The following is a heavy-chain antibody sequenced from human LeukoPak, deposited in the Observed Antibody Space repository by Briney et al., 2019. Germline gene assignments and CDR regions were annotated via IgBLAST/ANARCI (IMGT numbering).Heavy chain of an antibody. CDR2: IYSGDTT. V-gene: IGHV3-66*04. J-gene: IGHJ4*02. D-gene: IGHD1-14*01. CDR1: LYRHRLCD. CDR3: ARHRIPEDDGFSAPLSSVFPAPLSN. Sequence: PGGSRRPPCGCLLYRHRLCDKRRPPQAPGKGLDWVSAIYSGDTTYYADSVKCRFTISRDNSKNTLYLQMNSLRPEDTALYYCARHRIPEDDGFSAPLSSVFPAPLSNWGQGTLVTVS.